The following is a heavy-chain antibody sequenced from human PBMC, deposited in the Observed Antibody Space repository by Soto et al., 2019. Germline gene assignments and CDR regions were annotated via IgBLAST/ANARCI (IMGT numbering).Heavy chain of an antibody. J-gene: IGHJ4*02. V-gene: IGHV1-46*01. CDR3: ARGLAACDY. D-gene: IGHD6-13*01. Sequence: QVQLVQSGAEVKKPGASVKLSCEASGYIFTNYYIHWVRQAPGQGLALVAIINPNGGSTNYAQKFQDRVTLTRDTSTSTVYMELSSLRSEDTAIYYGARGLAACDYWGQGTLVTVSS. CDR1: GYIFTNYY. CDR2: INPNGGST.